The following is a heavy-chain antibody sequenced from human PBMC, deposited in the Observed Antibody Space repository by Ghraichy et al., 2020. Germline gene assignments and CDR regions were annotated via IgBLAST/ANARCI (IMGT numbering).Heavy chain of an antibody. Sequence: SETLSLTCTVSGGSISSYYWSWIRQPPGKGLEWIGYIYYSGSTNYNPSLKSRVTISVDTSKNQFSLKLSSVTAADTAVYYCARAHLYAHFDYWGQGTLVTVSS. J-gene: IGHJ4*02. CDR2: IYYSGST. CDR3: ARAHLYAHFDY. CDR1: GGSISSYY. D-gene: IGHD2-2*02. V-gene: IGHV4-59*01.